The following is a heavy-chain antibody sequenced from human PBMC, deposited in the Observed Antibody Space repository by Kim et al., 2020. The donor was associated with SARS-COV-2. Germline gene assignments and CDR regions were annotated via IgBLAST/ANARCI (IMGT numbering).Heavy chain of an antibody. J-gene: IGHJ4*02. CDR3: TSIAAAGTTPPLFDY. Sequence: GGSLRLSCTASGFTFGDYAMSWFRQAPGKGLEWVGFIRSKAYGGTTEYAASVKGRFTISRDDSKSIAYLQMNSLKTEDTAVYYCTSIAAAGTTPPLFDYWGQGTLVTVSS. D-gene: IGHD6-13*01. CDR1: GFTFGDYA. CDR2: IRSKAYGGTT. V-gene: IGHV3-49*03.